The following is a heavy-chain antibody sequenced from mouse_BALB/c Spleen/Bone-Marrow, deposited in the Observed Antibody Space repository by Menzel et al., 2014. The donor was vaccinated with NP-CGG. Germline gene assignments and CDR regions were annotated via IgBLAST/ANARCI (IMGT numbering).Heavy chain of an antibody. CDR2: ISNGGGSI. V-gene: IGHV5-12-2*01. CDR3: ARGIRGSGMDY. D-gene: IGHD3-2*02. CDR1: GFTFSSYT. J-gene: IGHJ4*01. Sequence: EVKLVESGGGLVQPGGSLKLSCAASGFTFSSYTMSWVRQTPEKRLEWVAYISNGGGSIYYPDTVKGRFTISRDNAKNTLYLQMSSLKSEDTAMYYCARGIRGSGMDYWGQGTSVTVSS.